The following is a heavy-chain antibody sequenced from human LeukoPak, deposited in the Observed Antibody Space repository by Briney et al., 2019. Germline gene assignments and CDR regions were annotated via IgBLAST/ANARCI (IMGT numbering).Heavy chain of an antibody. Sequence: GASVKVSCKASGYTFTSYGISWVRQAPGQGLEWMGWISAYNGNTNYAQKLQGRVTMTTDTSTSTAYMELRSLRSDDTAVYYCARDKEQQPNYYYYGMDVWGQGTTVTVSS. V-gene: IGHV1-18*01. J-gene: IGHJ6*02. CDR2: ISAYNGNT. CDR1: GYTFTSYG. CDR3: ARDKEQQPNYYYYGMDV. D-gene: IGHD6-13*01.